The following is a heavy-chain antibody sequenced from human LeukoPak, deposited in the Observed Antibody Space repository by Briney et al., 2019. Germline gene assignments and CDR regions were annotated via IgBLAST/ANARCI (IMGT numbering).Heavy chain of an antibody. CDR1: GFSFSGFD. D-gene: IGHD2-2*01. CDR3: ARRDCWSFSCYSFDY. Sequence: GGSLRLSCAASGFSFSGFDIHWVRQVSGKGLEWVGRIKPKTNSDATAYAASVKGRFTISRDDSKNTAYLQMNSLKTEDTAVYYCARRDCWSFSCYSFDYWGQGILVTVSS. V-gene: IGHV3-73*01. CDR2: IKPKTNSDAT. J-gene: IGHJ4*02.